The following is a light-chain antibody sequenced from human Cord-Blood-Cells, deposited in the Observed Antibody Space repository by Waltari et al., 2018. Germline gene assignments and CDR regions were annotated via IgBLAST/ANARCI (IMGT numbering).Light chain of an antibody. V-gene: IGLV2-23*01. CDR2: EGS. J-gene: IGLJ3*02. CDR1: SSDFGSFNI. Sequence: QSALTQPASVSGSPGQSITISYTGTSSDFGSFNIVSWYQQHPGKAPNLMIYEGSKRPSGVSNRFAGSKSGNTASLTISGLQAEDEADYYCCSYAGSSTWVFGGGTKLTVL. CDR3: CSYAGSSTWV.